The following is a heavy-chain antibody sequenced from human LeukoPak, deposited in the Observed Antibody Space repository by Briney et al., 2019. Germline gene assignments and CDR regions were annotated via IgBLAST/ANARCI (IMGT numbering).Heavy chain of an antibody. CDR2: ISAYNGNT. Sequence: ASVKVSCKASGYTFTSYVISSVRQAPGQGLEWMGWISAYNGNTNYAQNLHGRVTMTTDTSTSTAYRELRSLRSDDTAVYYCARERIAAAGGGFDPWGQGTLVTVSS. CDR3: ARERIAAAGGGFDP. CDR1: GYTFTSYV. V-gene: IGHV1-18*01. J-gene: IGHJ5*02. D-gene: IGHD6-25*01.